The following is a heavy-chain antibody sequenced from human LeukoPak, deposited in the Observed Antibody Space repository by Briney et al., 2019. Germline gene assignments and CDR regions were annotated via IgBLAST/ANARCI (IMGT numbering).Heavy chain of an antibody. CDR3: ARVAAAGNYYYYYMDV. CDR1: GGSISSYY. V-gene: IGHV4-4*07. Sequence: SETLSLTCTVSGGSISSYYWSWIRQPAGKGLEWIGRIYNTGSTNYNPSLKSRVTMSVDTSKNQFSLILSSVTVADTAVYYCARVAAAGNYYYYYMDVWGKGTTVTISS. D-gene: IGHD6-13*01. J-gene: IGHJ6*03. CDR2: IYNTGST.